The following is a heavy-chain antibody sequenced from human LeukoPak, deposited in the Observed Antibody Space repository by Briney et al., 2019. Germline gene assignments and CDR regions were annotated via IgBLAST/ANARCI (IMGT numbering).Heavy chain of an antibody. D-gene: IGHD3-22*01. CDR1: GFTFNNFA. V-gene: IGHV3-30*03. J-gene: IGHJ4*02. CDR3: ARDLDDSSGSYLDD. CDR2: TSYDGGNE. Sequence: GGSLRLSCAVSGFTFNNFAMHWVRQPPGKGLEWVAVTSYDGGNEYYAESVQGRFTITRDNSKNTLYLQMNSLRGEDTAVYYCARDLDDSSGSYLDDWGQGTLVTVSS.